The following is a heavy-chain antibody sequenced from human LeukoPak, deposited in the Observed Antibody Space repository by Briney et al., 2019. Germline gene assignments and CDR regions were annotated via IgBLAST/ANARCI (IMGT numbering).Heavy chain of an antibody. CDR3: ARVYGVGYYDSSGYFDY. D-gene: IGHD3-22*01. V-gene: IGHV4-4*02. J-gene: IGHJ4*02. Sequence: SETLSLTCAVSGGSISSSNWWSWVRQPPGKGLEWIGEIYHSGSTNYNPSLKSRVTISVDTSKNQFSLKLSSVTAADTAVYYCARVYGVGYYDSSGYFDYWGQGTLVTVSS. CDR2: IYHSGST. CDR1: GGSISSSNW.